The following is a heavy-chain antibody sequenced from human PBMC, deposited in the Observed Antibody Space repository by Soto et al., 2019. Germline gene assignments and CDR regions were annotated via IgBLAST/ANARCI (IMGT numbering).Heavy chain of an antibody. Sequence: SVKVSCKASGGTFSSYAISWVRQAPGQGLEWMGGIIPIFGTANYAQKFQGRVTITADESTSTAYMELSSLRSEDTAVYCCARDGRSAEDSSGYYYNYFDYWGQGTLVTVSS. J-gene: IGHJ4*02. CDR3: ARDGRSAEDSSGYYYNYFDY. CDR1: GGTFSSYA. D-gene: IGHD3-22*01. V-gene: IGHV1-69*13. CDR2: IIPIFGTA.